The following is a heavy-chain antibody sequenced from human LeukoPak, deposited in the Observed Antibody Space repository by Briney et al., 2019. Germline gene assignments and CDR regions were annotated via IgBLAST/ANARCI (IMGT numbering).Heavy chain of an antibody. D-gene: IGHD3-16*02. J-gene: IGHJ5*02. CDR3: ARGREGDYIWGSYRPDWFDP. CDR2: ISSSSYI. Sequence: PGGSLRLSCAASGFTFSSYTMGWVRQAPGKGLEWVSSISSSSYIYYADSVKGRFTISRDNAKNSLYLQMNSLRAEDTAVYYCARGREGDYIWGSYRPDWFDPWGQGTLVTVSS. V-gene: IGHV3-21*01. CDR1: GFTFSSYT.